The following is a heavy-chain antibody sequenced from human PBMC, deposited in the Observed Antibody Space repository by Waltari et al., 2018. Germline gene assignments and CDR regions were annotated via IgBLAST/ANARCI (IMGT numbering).Heavy chain of an antibody. D-gene: IGHD3-22*01. V-gene: IGHV4-34*01. CDR2: INHSGST. CDR1: GGSFSGSY. CDR3: ARGTITYYYDSSGYYY. J-gene: IGHJ4*02. Sequence: QVQLQQWGAGLLKPSETLSLTCAVYGGSFSGSYWSWIRQPPGKGLEWIGEINHSGSTNYNPSLKSRVTISVDTSKNQFSLKLSSVTAADTAVYYCARGTITYYYDSSGYYYWGQGTLVTVSS.